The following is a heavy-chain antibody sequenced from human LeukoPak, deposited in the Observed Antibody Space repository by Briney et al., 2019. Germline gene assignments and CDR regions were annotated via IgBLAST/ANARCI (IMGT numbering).Heavy chain of an antibody. D-gene: IGHD5-24*01. CDR2: IIPIFGTA. CDR3: ARDPGRDGYNYNY. J-gene: IGHJ4*02. CDR1: GGTFSSYA. Sequence: SMKVSCKASGGTFSSYAISWVRQAPGQGLEWMGGIIPIFGTANYAQKFQGRVTITADESTSTAYMELSSLRSEDTAVYYCARDPGRDGYNYNYWGQGTLVTVSS. V-gene: IGHV1-69*13.